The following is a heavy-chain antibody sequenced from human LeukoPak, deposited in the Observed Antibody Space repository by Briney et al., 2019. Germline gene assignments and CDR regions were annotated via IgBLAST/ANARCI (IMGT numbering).Heavy chain of an antibody. Sequence: PGGSLRLSCAASGFTFSSYGMNWVRQAPGKGLEWVSYISTTSTTIYYADSVKGRFTISRDNAKNSLYLQMNSLRDEDTAVYYCASSIRITFGGVIVVPSRLDYWGQGTLVTVPS. CDR1: GFTFSSYG. D-gene: IGHD3-16*02. V-gene: IGHV3-48*02. J-gene: IGHJ4*02. CDR2: ISTTSTTI. CDR3: ASSIRITFGGVIVVPSRLDY.